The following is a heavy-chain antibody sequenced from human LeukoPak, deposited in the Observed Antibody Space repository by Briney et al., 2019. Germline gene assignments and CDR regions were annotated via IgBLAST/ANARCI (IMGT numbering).Heavy chain of an antibody. CDR3: ARVVSGRYYFDY. CDR2: IIPIFGTA. CDR1: GGTFSSYA. J-gene: IGHJ4*02. D-gene: IGHD3-3*01. V-gene: IGHV1-69*13. Sequence: ASVKVSCKASGGTFSSYAISWVRQAPGQGLEWMGGIIPIFGTANYAQKFQGRVTITADESTSTAYMELSSLRSEDTAVYYRARVVSGRYYFDYWGQGTLVTVSS.